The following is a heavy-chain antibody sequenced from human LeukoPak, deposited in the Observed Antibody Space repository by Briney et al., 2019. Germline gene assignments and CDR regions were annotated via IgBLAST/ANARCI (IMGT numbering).Heavy chain of an antibody. D-gene: IGHD3-22*01. Sequence: GGSLKLSCAASGFTFSSYAMSWVRQAPGKGLEWVSAISGSGGSTYYADSVKGRFTISRDNSKNTLYLQMNSLRAEDTAVYYCAKVGSTRRMIVVANDISFDYWGQGTLVTVSS. V-gene: IGHV3-23*01. CDR3: AKVGSTRRMIVVANDISFDY. CDR1: GFTFSSYA. CDR2: ISGSGGST. J-gene: IGHJ4*02.